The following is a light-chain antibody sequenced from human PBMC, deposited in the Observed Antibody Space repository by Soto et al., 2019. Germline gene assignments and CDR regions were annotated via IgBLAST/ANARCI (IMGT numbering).Light chain of an antibody. CDR1: SSNIGAGHD. CDR2: GNT. CDR3: QSFDSSLNGWV. V-gene: IGLV1-40*01. Sequence: QSVLTQPPSVSGAPGQRVTISCTGSSSNIGAGHDVHWYQQVPGTAPQLLVSGNTNRPSGVPDRFSGSNSGTSASLAITGLQAEDEADYYCQSFDSSLNGWVFGGGTKLTVL. J-gene: IGLJ3*02.